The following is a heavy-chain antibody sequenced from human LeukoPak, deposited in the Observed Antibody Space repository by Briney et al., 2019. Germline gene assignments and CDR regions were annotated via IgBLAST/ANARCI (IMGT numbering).Heavy chain of an antibody. D-gene: IGHD3-10*01. CDR2: IIPIFGTA. CDR3: ARPLTGSGSYWVAFDI. J-gene: IGHJ3*02. CDR1: GGTFSSYA. Sequence: ASVKVSCKASGGTFSSYAISWVRQAPGQGLEWVGGIIPIFGTANYAQKFQGRVTITADKSTSTAYMELSSLRSEDTAVYYCARPLTGSGSYWVAFDIWGQGTMVTVSS. V-gene: IGHV1-69*06.